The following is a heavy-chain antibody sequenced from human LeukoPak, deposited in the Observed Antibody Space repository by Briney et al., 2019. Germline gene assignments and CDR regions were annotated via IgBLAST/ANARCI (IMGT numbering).Heavy chain of an antibody. Sequence: RVASVTVSCKASGYTFTSYGISWVRQAPGQGLEWMGWISAYNGNTNYAQKLQGRVTMTTDTSTSTAYMELRSLRSDDTAVYYCAKDLGITIFGVVNIPDYWGQGTLVTVSS. D-gene: IGHD3-3*01. CDR1: GYTFTSYG. CDR2: ISAYNGNT. V-gene: IGHV1-18*01. CDR3: AKDLGITIFGVVNIPDY. J-gene: IGHJ4*02.